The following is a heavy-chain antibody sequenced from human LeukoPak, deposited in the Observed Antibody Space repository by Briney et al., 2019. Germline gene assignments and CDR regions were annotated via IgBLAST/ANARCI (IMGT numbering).Heavy chain of an antibody. V-gene: IGHV4-59*12. D-gene: IGHD3-10*01. CDR2: IYHSGST. J-gene: IGHJ4*02. CDR1: GASISSYY. CDR3: ATHLSSGSYYSDY. Sequence: PSETLSLTCTVSGASISSYYWSWIRQPPGKGLEWIGYIYHSGSTYYNPSLKSRVTISVDRSKNQFSLKLSSVTAADTAVYYCATHLSSGSYYSDYWGQGTLVTVSS.